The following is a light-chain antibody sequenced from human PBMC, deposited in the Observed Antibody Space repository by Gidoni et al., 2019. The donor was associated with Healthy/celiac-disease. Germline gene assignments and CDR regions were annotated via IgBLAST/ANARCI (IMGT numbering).Light chain of an antibody. CDR2: DAS. CDR3: QQRSSWPPPIT. J-gene: IGKJ5*01. V-gene: IGKV3-11*01. Sequence: EIVLTQSPATLSLSPGERATLPCRASQSVSSYLAWYQQKPGQAPRLLIYDASNRATGIPARFSGSGSGTDFTLTISSLEPEDFAVDYCQQRSSWPPPITFGQXTRLEIK. CDR1: QSVSSY.